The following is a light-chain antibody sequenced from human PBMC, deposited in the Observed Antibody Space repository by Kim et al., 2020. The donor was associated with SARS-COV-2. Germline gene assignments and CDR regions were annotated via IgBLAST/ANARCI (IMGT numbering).Light chain of an antibody. Sequence: GQGDTVSCGGTSSNTGSNYVYWYQQLPGTGPKRLMYWNKQRPSGVPDRFSGSKSGTSASLAISGLRSEDGADYYGATWDDSLSGWVFGGGTQLTVL. CDR2: WNK. J-gene: IGLJ3*02. CDR3: ATWDDSLSGWV. V-gene: IGLV1-47*01. CDR1: SSNTGSNY.